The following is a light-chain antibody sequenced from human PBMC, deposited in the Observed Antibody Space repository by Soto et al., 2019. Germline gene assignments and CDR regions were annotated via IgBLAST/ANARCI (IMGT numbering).Light chain of an antibody. V-gene: IGKV1-13*02. J-gene: IGKJ4*01. CDR1: QAINSA. CDR2: DAS. Sequence: IQLTQSPSSLSASVGDKVTISCRASQAINSALAWCQQRPGKAPMVLIYDASILESGVPSRFSGSGSGTDFTLTISSLQPEDFATHYCQQFNSYPLTFGGGTKVEIE. CDR3: QQFNSYPLT.